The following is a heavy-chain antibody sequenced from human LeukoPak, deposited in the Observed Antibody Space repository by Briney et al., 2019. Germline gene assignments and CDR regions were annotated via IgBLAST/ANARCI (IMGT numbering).Heavy chain of an antibody. CDR2: IFDSGST. CDR1: GVSISNYY. Sequence: SETLSLTCTVSGVSISNYYWSWLRQPPGKGLEWIGYIFDSGSTNYNPSLKSRVTISVDTSKNQFSLKLNSVTAADTAVYYCARHRGYTYGPNWYFDLWGRGTLVTVSS. D-gene: IGHD5-18*01. J-gene: IGHJ2*01. V-gene: IGHV4-59*01. CDR3: ARHRGYTYGPNWYFDL.